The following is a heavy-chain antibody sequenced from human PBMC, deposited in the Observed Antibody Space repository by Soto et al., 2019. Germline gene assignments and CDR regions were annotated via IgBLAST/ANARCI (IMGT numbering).Heavy chain of an antibody. V-gene: IGHV4-59*01. CDR2: IYYSGST. Sequence: SETLSLTCTVSGGSISSYYWSWIRQPPGKGLEWIGYIYYSGSTNYNPSLKSRVTISVDTSKNQFSLKLSSVTAADTAVYYCARVVQNTIFGVVSQTHYYYMDVWGKGTTVTVSS. CDR1: GGSISSYY. CDR3: ARVVQNTIFGVVSQTHYYYMDV. J-gene: IGHJ6*03. D-gene: IGHD3-3*01.